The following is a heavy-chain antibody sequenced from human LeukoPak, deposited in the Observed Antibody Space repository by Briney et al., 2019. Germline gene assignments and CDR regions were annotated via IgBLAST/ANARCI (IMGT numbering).Heavy chain of an antibody. CDR1: GGSISSGDYY. CDR3: ARGVAAAGTDFDY. Sequence: SETLSLTCTVSGGSISSGDYYWSWIRQPPGKGLEWIGYVYYSGSTYYNPSLKSRVTISVDTSKNQFSLKLSSVTAADTAVYYCARGVAAAGTDFDYWGQGTLVTVSS. CDR2: VYYSGST. D-gene: IGHD6-13*01. V-gene: IGHV4-30-4*01. J-gene: IGHJ4*02.